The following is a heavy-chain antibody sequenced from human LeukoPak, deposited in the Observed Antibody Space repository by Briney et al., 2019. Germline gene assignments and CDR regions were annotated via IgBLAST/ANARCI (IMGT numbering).Heavy chain of an antibody. Sequence: GGSLRLSCAASGFTFSSYAMNWVRQAPGKGLEWVSSISSSSSYIYYADSVKGRFTISRDNAKNSLYLQMNSLRAEDTAVYYCARDESGTGPFDYWGQGTLVTVSS. D-gene: IGHD1-7*01. V-gene: IGHV3-21*01. CDR1: GFTFSSYA. J-gene: IGHJ4*02. CDR3: ARDESGTGPFDY. CDR2: ISSSSSYI.